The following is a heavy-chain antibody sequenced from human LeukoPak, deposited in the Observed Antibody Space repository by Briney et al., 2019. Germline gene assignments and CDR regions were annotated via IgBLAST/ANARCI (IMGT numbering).Heavy chain of an antibody. CDR1: GFTFDIYA. J-gene: IGHJ5*02. CDR3: AKGRTVVTTIHNFDP. CDR2: FSWDGTKG. V-gene: IGHV3-9*01. Sequence: GRSLRPSCVVSGFTFDIYAMHWVRQGPGKALEWDAAFSWDGTKGTYGDSVKGRFTISRDNAKNPLYLEMTSLRPEDTALYYCAKGRTVVTTIHNFDPWGLGTQVTASP. D-gene: IGHD3-22*01.